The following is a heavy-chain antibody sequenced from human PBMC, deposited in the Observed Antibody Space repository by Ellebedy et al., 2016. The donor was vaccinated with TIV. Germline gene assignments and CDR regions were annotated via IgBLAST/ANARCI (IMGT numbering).Heavy chain of an antibody. J-gene: IGHJ4*02. V-gene: IGHV4-34*01. D-gene: IGHD3-9*01. Sequence: SETLSLTXAVYGGSFSGYYLSWIRQPPGKGLEWIGEINHSGSTNYNPSLKSRVTISVDTSKNQFSLKLSSVTAADTAVYYCARGPRYYDILTGYYRTTYYFDYWGQGTLVTASS. CDR2: INHSGST. CDR1: GGSFSGYY. CDR3: ARGPRYYDILTGYYRTTYYFDY.